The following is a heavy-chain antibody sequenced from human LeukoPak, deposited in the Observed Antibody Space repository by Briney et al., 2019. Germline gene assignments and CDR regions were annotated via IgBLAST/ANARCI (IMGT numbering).Heavy chain of an antibody. CDR3: ARRRAGSGWPNWFDP. Sequence: ASVKVSCKASGYTFTSYGISWVRQAPGQGLEWMGWISAYNGNTNYAQKLQGRVTMTTDTSTSTAYMELRSLRSDDTAVYYCARRRAGSGWPNWFDPWGQGTLVTVSS. D-gene: IGHD6-19*01. J-gene: IGHJ5*02. V-gene: IGHV1-18*01. CDR1: GYTFTSYG. CDR2: ISAYNGNT.